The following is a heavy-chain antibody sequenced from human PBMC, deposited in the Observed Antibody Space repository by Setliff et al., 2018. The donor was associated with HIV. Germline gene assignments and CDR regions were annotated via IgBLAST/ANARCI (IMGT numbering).Heavy chain of an antibody. CDR3: AGGPGTTSIDY. CDR1: GYSISSDYY. Sequence: PSETLSLTCAVSGYSISSDYYWTWIRQPPGKGLEWIGYIYYSGSTNYNPSLKSRVTISVDTSKNQFSLKLSSVTAADTAVYYCAGGPGTTSIDYWAQGTLVTVSS. J-gene: IGHJ4*02. V-gene: IGHV4-59*12. CDR2: IYYSGST. D-gene: IGHD1-26*01.